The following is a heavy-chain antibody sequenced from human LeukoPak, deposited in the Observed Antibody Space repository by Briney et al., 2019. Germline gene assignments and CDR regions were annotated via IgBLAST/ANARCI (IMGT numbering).Heavy chain of an antibody. Sequence: SVKVSCKASGGTFSSYAISWVRQAPGQGLEWMGGIIPIFGTANYAQKSQGRVTITADESTSTAYMELSSLRSEDTAVYYCARSQVGLNWFDPWGQGTLVTVSS. CDR3: ARSQVGLNWFDP. J-gene: IGHJ5*02. V-gene: IGHV1-69*01. CDR2: IIPIFGTA. D-gene: IGHD1-26*01. CDR1: GGTFSSYA.